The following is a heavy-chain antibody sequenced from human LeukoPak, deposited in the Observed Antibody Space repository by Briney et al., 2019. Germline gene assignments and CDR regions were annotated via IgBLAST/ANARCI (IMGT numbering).Heavy chain of an antibody. Sequence: ASVKVSCKASGYTFTGYYMHWVRQAPGQGLEWMGWINPKSGGTNYAQKFQGRVTMTRDTSISTAYMELSRLRSDDTAVYYCARVGKDYYGSGSYKYFQHWGQGTLVTVSS. V-gene: IGHV1-2*02. CDR1: GYTFTGYY. J-gene: IGHJ1*01. CDR3: ARVGKDYYGSGSYKYFQH. CDR2: INPKSGGT. D-gene: IGHD3-10*01.